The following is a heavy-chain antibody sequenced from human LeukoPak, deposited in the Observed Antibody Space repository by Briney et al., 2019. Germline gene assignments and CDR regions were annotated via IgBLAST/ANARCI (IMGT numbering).Heavy chain of an antibody. CDR2: ISSSSSTI. D-gene: IGHD6-13*01. CDR3: ARLVRRSSIAAAGYFDY. J-gene: IGHJ4*02. CDR1: GFTFSSYS. V-gene: IGHV3-48*04. Sequence: GGSLRLSCAASGFTFSSYSMNWVRQAPGKGLEWVSYISSSSSTIYYADSVKGRFTISRDNAKNSLYLQMNSLRAEDTAVYYCARLVRRSSIAAAGYFDYWGQGTLVTVSS.